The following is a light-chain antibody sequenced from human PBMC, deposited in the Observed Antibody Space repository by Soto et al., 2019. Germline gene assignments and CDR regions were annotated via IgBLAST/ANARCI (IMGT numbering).Light chain of an antibody. Sequence: DIQMTQSPSTLSASVGDRVTITCRASQNIDKWLAWYEQEPGKAPRLLIHQASSLTSGVPSWFSGSGSGTEVTLTINSLQPDDFATYYCQYQEYAFGQGTKLEIK. J-gene: IGKJ2*01. CDR2: QAS. CDR1: QNIDKW. CDR3: QYQEYA. V-gene: IGKV1-5*03.